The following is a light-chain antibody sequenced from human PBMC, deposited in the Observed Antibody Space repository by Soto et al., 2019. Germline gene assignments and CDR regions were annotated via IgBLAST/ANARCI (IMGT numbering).Light chain of an antibody. CDR1: QSINTY. CDR3: QQYANSPIT. V-gene: IGKV3-11*01. Sequence: ENVLTQSPATLSLSPGEGAALSCRASQSINTYLAWYQQKPGQAPRLLIYDASKRATGIPSRFSGSGSGTDFTLTINRLEPEDFAVYYCQQYANSPITFGQGTKVDIK. CDR2: DAS. J-gene: IGKJ1*01.